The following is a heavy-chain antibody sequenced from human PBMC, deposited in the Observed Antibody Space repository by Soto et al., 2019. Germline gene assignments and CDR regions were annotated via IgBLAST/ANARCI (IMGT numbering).Heavy chain of an antibody. V-gene: IGHV4-59*08. D-gene: IGHD7-27*01. CDR2: IYYSGST. Sequence: QVQLQESGPGLVKPSETLSLICTVSGGSISSYYWSWIRQPPGKGLEWIGYIYYSGSTNYNPSLKSRVTISVDTSKNQFSLKLSSVTAADTAVYYCARRWGSYFDYWGQGTLVTVSS. CDR3: ARRWGSYFDY. CDR1: GGSISSYY. J-gene: IGHJ4*02.